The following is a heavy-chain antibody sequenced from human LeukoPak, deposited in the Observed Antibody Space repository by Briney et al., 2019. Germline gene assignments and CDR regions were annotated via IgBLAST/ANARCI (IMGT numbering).Heavy chain of an antibody. CDR3: ARLSDSSGWSPASN. D-gene: IGHD6-19*01. CDR2: VSPYNGNT. J-gene: IGHJ1*01. V-gene: IGHV1-18*01. CDR1: GFIFTGFG. Sequence: ASVKVSCKTSGFIFTGFGITWVRQAPGQELEWMGWVSPYNGNTNYAQDLQGRVTMTTETSTNTAYMELRRLRSEDTAVYYCARLSDSSGWSPASNWGQGTLVSVSS.